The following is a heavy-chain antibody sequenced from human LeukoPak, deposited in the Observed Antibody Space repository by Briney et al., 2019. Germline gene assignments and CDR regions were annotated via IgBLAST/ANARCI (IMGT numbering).Heavy chain of an antibody. V-gene: IGHV1-8*03. CDR3: ARGPSFRYQPRPYYFDY. Sequence: ASVKVSCKASGYTFTSYDINGVRQATGQGLEWMGWINPNSVNTRYAQKFQGRVTITRNTTISTAYMELSSVRSEDTAVYYCARGPSFRYQPRPYYFDYWGQGTLVTVSS. CDR2: INPNSVNT. J-gene: IGHJ4*02. D-gene: IGHD2-2*01. CDR1: GYTFTSYD.